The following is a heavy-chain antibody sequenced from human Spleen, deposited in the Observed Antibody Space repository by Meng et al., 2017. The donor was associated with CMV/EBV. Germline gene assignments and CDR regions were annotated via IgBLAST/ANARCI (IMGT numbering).Heavy chain of an antibody. CDR2: IYYSGST. V-gene: IGHV4-59*12. J-gene: IGHJ6*02. CDR1: GASISNYY. D-gene: IGHD6-6*01. Sequence: SETLSLTCTVSGASISNYYWSWIRQPPGRGLEWIGFIYYSGSTDYNPSLNSRVTISVDTSKNQFSLKLSSVTAADTAVYYCARGAARRQNRGNYGMDVWGQGTTVTVSS. CDR3: ARGAARRQNRGNYGMDV.